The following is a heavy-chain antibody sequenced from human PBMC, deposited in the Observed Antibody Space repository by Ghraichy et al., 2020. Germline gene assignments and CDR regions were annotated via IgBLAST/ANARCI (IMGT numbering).Heavy chain of an antibody. J-gene: IGHJ1*01. Sequence: GGSLRLSCTTSGITFWSYGMHWFRQAPGRGLEWVAFIEYDESKKWYAESAKGRFTISRDNSKNTLYLQMNSLRAEDTAVYYCAREGDDGGRHGYFQHWGQGTLVTVSS. CDR2: IEYDESKK. CDR1: GITFWSYG. CDR3: AREGDDGGRHGYFQH. D-gene: IGHD1-26*01. V-gene: IGHV3-30*19.